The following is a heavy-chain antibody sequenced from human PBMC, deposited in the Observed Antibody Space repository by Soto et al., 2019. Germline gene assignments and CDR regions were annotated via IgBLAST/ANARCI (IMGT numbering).Heavy chain of an antibody. Sequence: QVQLVQSGAEVKKPGSSVKVCCKASGGTFSSYAISWVRQAPGQGLEWMGGIIPIFGTANYAQKFQGRVTITADESTSTAYMELSSLRSEDTAVYYCARDAIVLVPAAPRGGMDVWGQGTTVTVSS. CDR1: GGTFSSYA. J-gene: IGHJ6*02. V-gene: IGHV1-69*12. D-gene: IGHD2-2*01. CDR3: ARDAIVLVPAAPRGGMDV. CDR2: IIPIFGTA.